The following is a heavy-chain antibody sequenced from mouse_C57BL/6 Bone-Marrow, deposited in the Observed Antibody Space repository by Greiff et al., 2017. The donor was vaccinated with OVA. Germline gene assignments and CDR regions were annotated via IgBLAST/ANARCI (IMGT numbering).Heavy chain of an antibody. CDR1: GFTFSSYG. D-gene: IGHD3-3*01. CDR3: ARHGRDLFAY. J-gene: IGHJ3*01. Sequence: EVMLVESGGDLVKPGGSLKLSCAASGFTFSSYGMSWVRQTPDKRLEWVATISSGGSYTYYPDSVKGRFTISRDNAKTTLYLQMSSLMSEDTAMYYCARHGRDLFAYWGQGTLVTVSA. CDR2: ISSGGSYT. V-gene: IGHV5-6*02.